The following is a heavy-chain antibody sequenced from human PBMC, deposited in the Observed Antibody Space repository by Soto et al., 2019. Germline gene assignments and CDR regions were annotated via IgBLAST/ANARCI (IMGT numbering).Heavy chain of an antibody. CDR1: GLTFDIFA. D-gene: IGHD3-9*01. V-gene: IGHV3-30-3*01. CDR2: ISFDGSSA. Sequence: QVQLVESGGGVVQPGMSPRLSCAASGLTFDIFAMHWVRQAPGKGLEWVAVISFDGSSAHYADYVEGRFTISRDNSKSTVYLQMDSARPEDTAVYYCATGYATTWFQYGLDVWGQGTSVIVFS. J-gene: IGHJ6*02. CDR3: ATGYATTWFQYGLDV.